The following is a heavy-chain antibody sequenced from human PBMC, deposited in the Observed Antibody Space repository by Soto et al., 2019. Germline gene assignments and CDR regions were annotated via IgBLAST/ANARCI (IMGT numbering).Heavy chain of an antibody. J-gene: IGHJ4*02. Sequence: GASVKVSCKASGYTFTNHGISWVRQAPGQGLEWVGWVSGYNDKTKSAQKFQGRVTMATDTSTSTAYMELRSLRSDDTAVYYCARDFYPVAYFFDYWGQGTLVTVYS. CDR3: ARDFYPVAYFFDY. CDR2: VSGYNDKT. V-gene: IGHV1-18*04. D-gene: IGHD6-19*01. CDR1: GYTFTNHG.